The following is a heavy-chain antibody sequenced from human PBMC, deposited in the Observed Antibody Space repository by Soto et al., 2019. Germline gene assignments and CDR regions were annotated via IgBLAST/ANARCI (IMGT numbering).Heavy chain of an antibody. CDR1: GFTFSSYA. CDR2: ISYDGSNK. Sequence: PGGSLRLSCAASGFTFSSYAMHWVRQAPGKGLEWVAVISYDGSNKYYADSVKGRFTISRDNSKNTLYLQMNSLRAEDTAVYYCARDSGITMIVVVPDVFDIWGQGTMVTVSS. D-gene: IGHD3-22*01. J-gene: IGHJ3*02. CDR3: ARDSGITMIVVVPDVFDI. V-gene: IGHV3-30-3*01.